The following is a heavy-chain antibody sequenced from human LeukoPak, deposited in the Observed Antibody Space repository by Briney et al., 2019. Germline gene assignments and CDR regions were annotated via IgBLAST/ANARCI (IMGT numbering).Heavy chain of an antibody. CDR3: ARPNYYDSSAFYYYFYGMDV. V-gene: IGHV3-30-3*01. D-gene: IGHD3-22*01. CDR2: ISHDGSNK. Sequence: GGSLRLSCAASGFTFSSYALHWVRQAPGKGLEWVAVISHDGSNKYYADSVKGRFTISRDNSKNTLYLQMNSLRAEDTAVYYCARPNYYDSSAFYYYFYGMDVWGQGTTVTVSS. J-gene: IGHJ6*02. CDR1: GFTFSSYA.